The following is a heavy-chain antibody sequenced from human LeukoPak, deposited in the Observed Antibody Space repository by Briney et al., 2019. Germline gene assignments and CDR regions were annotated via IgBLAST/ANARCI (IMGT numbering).Heavy chain of an antibody. CDR1: GGSISSSSYY. V-gene: IGHV4-39*01. CDR3: ASGEGSGYYYGGGHKFDC. Sequence: SETLSLTCTVSGGSISSSSYYWGWIRQPPGKGLEWIGSIYYSGSTYYNPSLKSRVTISVDTSKNQFSLKLSSVTAADTAVYYCASGEGSGYYYGGGHKFDCWGQGTLVTVSS. D-gene: IGHD3-22*01. CDR2: IYYSGST. J-gene: IGHJ4*02.